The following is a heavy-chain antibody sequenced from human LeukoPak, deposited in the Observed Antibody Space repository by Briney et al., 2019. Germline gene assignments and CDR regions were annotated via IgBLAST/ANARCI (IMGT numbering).Heavy chain of an antibody. CDR1: GFTFSSYG. CDR2: IRYDGSNK. D-gene: IGHD3-3*01. Sequence: PGGSLRLSCAASGFTFSSYGMHWVRQAPGKGLEWVAFIRYDGSNKYYADSVKGRFTISRDNSKNTLYLQMNSLRAEDTAVYYCAKGAGDRVRFLEWSSDPFDIWGQGTMVTVSS. J-gene: IGHJ3*02. CDR3: AKGAGDRVRFLEWSSDPFDI. V-gene: IGHV3-30*02.